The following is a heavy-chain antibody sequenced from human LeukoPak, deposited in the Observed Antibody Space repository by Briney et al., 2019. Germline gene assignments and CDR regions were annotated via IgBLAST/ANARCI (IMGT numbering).Heavy chain of an antibody. J-gene: IGHJ4*02. CDR2: INPNSGGT. V-gene: IGHV1-2*02. D-gene: IGHD3-16*01. CDR1: GYTFTGYY. Sequence: GASVKVSCKASGYTFTGYYMHWVRQAPGQGLEWMGWINPNSGGTNYAQKFQGRVTMTRDTSISTAYMELSRLRSDDTAVYYCARDRRHYDYVWGSYSPSPSSYYFDYWGQGTLVTVSS. CDR3: ARDRRHYDYVWGSYSPSPSSYYFDY.